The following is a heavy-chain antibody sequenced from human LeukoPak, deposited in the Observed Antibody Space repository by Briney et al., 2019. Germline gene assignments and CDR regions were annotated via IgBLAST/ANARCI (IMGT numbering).Heavy chain of an antibody. CDR3: AREFKYYYGSGSKYNWFDP. Sequence: SETLSLTCAVYGGSFSGYYWSWIRQPPGKGLEWIGEINHSGSTNYNPSLKSRVTISVDTSKNQFSLKLSSVTAADTAVYYCAREFKYYYGSGSKYNWFDPWGQGTLVTVSS. J-gene: IGHJ5*02. V-gene: IGHV4-34*01. CDR2: INHSGST. D-gene: IGHD3-10*01. CDR1: GGSFSGYY.